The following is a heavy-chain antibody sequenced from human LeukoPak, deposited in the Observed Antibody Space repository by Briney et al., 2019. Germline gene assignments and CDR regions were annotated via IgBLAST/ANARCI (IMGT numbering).Heavy chain of an antibody. Sequence: SETLSLTCTVSGGSISSYYWSWIRQPPGKGLEWIGYIYYSGSTNYNPSLKSRVTISVDTSKNQFSLKLSSVTAADTAVYYCARAPYYNDSSGYYYNVWGKGTTVTVSS. J-gene: IGHJ6*04. CDR2: IYYSGST. D-gene: IGHD3-22*01. V-gene: IGHV4-59*08. CDR3: ARAPYYNDSSGYYYNV. CDR1: GGSISSYY.